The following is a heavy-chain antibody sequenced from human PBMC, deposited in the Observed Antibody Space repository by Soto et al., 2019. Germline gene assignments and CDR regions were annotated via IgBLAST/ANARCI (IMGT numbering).Heavy chain of an antibody. CDR1: GYTFVNYY. Sequence: ASVKVSCKASGYTFVNYYIHWVRQAPGQGLEWIGIINPSGGTTAYAQKFQGRVTMTRDTSTSTVYMELSSLISDDTAVYYCARADDYLWGSYRQLDYWGQGTLVTVSS. CDR3: ARADDYLWGSYRQLDY. CDR2: INPSGGTT. V-gene: IGHV1-46*01. D-gene: IGHD3-16*02. J-gene: IGHJ4*02.